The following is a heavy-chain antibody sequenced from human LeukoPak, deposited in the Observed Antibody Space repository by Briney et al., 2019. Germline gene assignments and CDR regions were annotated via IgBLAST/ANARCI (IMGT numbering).Heavy chain of an antibody. CDR2: IIPIFGTA. CDR1: GGTFSSYA. Sequence: ASVKVSCKASGGTFSSYAISWVRQAPGQGLEWMGGIIPIFGTANYAQKFQGRVTITTDESTSTAYMELSSLRSEDTAVYSCARDGRYCSGGSCYSPHNWGQGTLVTVSS. D-gene: IGHD2-15*01. CDR3: ARDGRYCSGGSCYSPHN. J-gene: IGHJ1*01. V-gene: IGHV1-69*05.